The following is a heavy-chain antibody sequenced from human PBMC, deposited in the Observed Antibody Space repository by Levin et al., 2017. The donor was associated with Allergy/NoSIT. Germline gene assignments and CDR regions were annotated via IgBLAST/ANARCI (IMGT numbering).Heavy chain of an antibody. D-gene: IGHD2-2*01. J-gene: IGHJ6*02. CDR2: ISNSGSYI. CDR1: GFTFRSYS. CDR3: ATCTSTSCYFVQRDYNYSGMDV. V-gene: IGHV3-21*01. Sequence: GESLKISCAASGFTFRSYSMNWVRQAPGKGLEWVSSISNSGSYIYYADSVKGRFTISRDNAKNSLYLQMNSLRAEDTAVYYYATCTSTSCYFVQRDYNYSGMDVWGQGTTVTVSS.